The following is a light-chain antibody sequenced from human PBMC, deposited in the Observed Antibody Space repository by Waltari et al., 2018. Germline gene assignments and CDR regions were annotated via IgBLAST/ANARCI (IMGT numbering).Light chain of an antibody. Sequence: ELVLTQSPDFQSATPNEKVTITCRASQNIGTDLHWYQQKPYQSPNLLIRYASRSFSGVPPRFSGSGSGTTFTLTISSLQAEDAATYYCHQSGSLPFTFGPGTKVDIK. CDR1: QNIGTD. J-gene: IGKJ3*01. CDR2: YAS. V-gene: IGKV6-21*01. CDR3: HQSGSLPFT.